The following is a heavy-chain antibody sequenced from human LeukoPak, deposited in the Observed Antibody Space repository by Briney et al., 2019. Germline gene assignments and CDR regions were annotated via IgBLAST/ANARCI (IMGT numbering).Heavy chain of an antibody. Sequence: GGSLRLSCAASGFTFSDTWMHWVRQAPGKGLVWVSRINSDGSSTSYADSVKGRFTISRDNSKNTLYLQMNTLRADDTAVYYCAKDHGSSDWYHFDYWGQGTLVTVSS. J-gene: IGHJ4*02. V-gene: IGHV3-74*01. D-gene: IGHD6-13*01. CDR1: GFTFSDTW. CDR2: INSDGSST. CDR3: AKDHGSSDWYHFDY.